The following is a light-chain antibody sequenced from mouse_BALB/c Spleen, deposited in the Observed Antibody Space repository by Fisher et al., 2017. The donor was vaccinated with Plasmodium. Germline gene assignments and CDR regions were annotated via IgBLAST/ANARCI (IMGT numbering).Light chain of an antibody. Sequence: DIVMTQSPVTLSVTPGDSVSLSCRASQSISNNLHWYQQKSHEYSRLLINYTSQSISGIPSRFSGSGSGTDFTLSINSVETEDFGVYFYQQSDIWPLTFGTVTKLELK. V-gene: IGKV5-43*01. CDR2: YTS. J-gene: IGKJ5*01. CDR1: QSISNN. CDR3: QQSDIWPLT.